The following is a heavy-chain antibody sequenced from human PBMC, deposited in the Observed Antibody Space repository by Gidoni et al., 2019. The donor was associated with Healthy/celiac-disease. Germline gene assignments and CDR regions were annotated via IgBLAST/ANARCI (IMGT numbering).Heavy chain of an antibody. CDR1: GFPFRSYA. CDR2: ISYDGSNK. J-gene: IGHJ4*02. D-gene: IGHD3-22*01. CDR3: ARDQYYDSSGYLDY. V-gene: IGHV3-30-3*01. Sequence: QVQLVESGGGVVQPGRSLRLSCAASGFPFRSYAMHWVRQAPGKGLEWVAVISYDGSNKYYADSVKGRFTISRDNSKNTLYLQMNSLRAEDTAVYYCARDQYYDSSGYLDYWGQGTLVTVSS.